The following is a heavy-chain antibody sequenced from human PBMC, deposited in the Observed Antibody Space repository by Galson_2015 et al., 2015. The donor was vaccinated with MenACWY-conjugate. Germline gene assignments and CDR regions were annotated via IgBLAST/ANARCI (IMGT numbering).Heavy chain of an antibody. V-gene: IGHV3-30*04. Sequence: SLRLSCAASGIPFKNYAMHWVRQAPGKGLEWVSVISYDGSSKVYADSVKGRFTISRDNSNNTLSLQLDRLKFEDTAVYYCVRDLVSTTHCTPDICFSRLDSWGRGTLVTVSS. J-gene: IGHJ4*02. D-gene: IGHD2-8*01. CDR2: ISYDGSSK. CDR3: VRDLVSTTHCTPDICFSRLDS. CDR1: GIPFKNYA.